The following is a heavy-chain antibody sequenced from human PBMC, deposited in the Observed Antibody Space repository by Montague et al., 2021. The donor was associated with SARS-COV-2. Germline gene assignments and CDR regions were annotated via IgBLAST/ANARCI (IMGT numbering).Heavy chain of an antibody. CDR1: GGSITSYY. V-gene: IGHV4-59*07. CDR2: IYYSGST. Sequence: SDTLSLTCTVSGGSITSYYWTWIRQPPGKGLEWVGRIYYSGSTNYNPSLKSRVPISVDTSKNQFSLKLSSVTAADTAVYYCARTGLGAYDILTGYTVNAFDMWGQGTMVTVSS. CDR3: ARTGLGAYDILTGYTVNAFDM. D-gene: IGHD3-9*01. J-gene: IGHJ3*02.